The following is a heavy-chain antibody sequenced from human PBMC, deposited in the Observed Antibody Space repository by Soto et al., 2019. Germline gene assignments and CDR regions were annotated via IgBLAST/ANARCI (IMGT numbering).Heavy chain of an antibody. CDR2: IDPSAGST. CDR1: GCSFADSE. Sequence: VMVSWEERGCSFADSEMHSVRPSPGRRHEWMGIIDPSAGSTTYTQSLRGRVTMTRDTSTSTVYLELTSLRSEDTAVYYCAKPHSFFLSYDDHRDLHSFSTPRTSDL. V-gene: IGHV1-46*01. CDR3: AKPHSFFLSYDDHRDLHSFSTPRTSDL. J-gene: IGHJ2*01. D-gene: IGHD1-1*01.